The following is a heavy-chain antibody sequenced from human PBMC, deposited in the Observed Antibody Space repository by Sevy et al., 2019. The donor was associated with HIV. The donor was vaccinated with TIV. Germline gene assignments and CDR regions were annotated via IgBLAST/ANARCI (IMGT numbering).Heavy chain of an antibody. CDR1: GFTFSTYG. CDR2: IWCDGSNT. CDR3: ARDLEFYDYGDYGPAFMPDY. D-gene: IGHD4-17*01. J-gene: IGHJ4*02. Sequence: GGSLRLSCAASGFTFSTYGMHWVRQAPGKGLEWVAVIWCDGSNTYYADSVKGRFTISRDIAKNTLNLHMNSLRAEDTAVYYCARDLEFYDYGDYGPAFMPDYWGQGTLVTVSS. V-gene: IGHV3-33*01.